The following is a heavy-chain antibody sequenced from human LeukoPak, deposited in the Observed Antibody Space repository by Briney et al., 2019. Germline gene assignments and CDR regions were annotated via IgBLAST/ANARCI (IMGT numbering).Heavy chain of an antibody. CDR1: GFTFSSYS. D-gene: IGHD2-2*01. J-gene: IGHJ5*02. CDR3: ARALSRYCSSTSCYSYLWWFDP. V-gene: IGHV3-48*02. CDR2: ISSSSSTI. Sequence: GGSLRLSCAASGFTFSSYSMNWVRQAPVKGLEWVSHISSSSSTIYYADSVKGRFTISRDNAKNSLYLQMNSLRDEDTAVYYCARALSRYCSSTSCYSYLWWFDPWGQGTLVTVSS.